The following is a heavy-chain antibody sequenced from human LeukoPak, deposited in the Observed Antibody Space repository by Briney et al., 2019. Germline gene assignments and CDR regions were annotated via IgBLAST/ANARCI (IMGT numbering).Heavy chain of an antibody. V-gene: IGHV4-59*01. J-gene: IGHJ4*02. Sequence: SETLSLTCTVSGGSISSYYWSWIRQPPGKGLEWIGYIYYSGRTAYNPSLKSRVTISVDTSKNQFSLKMTSVTAADTAVYYCARGEGTITAAGTIDSWGQGTLVTVSS. D-gene: IGHD6-13*01. CDR1: GGSISSYY. CDR3: ARGEGTITAAGTIDS. CDR2: IYYSGRT.